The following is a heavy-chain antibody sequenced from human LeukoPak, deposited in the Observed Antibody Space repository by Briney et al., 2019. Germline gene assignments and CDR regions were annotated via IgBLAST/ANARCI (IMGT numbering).Heavy chain of an antibody. D-gene: IGHD3-10*01. Sequence: ASVKVPCKASGYTFTSYGISWVRQAPGQGLEWMGWISAYNGNTNYAQKLQGRVSMTTDTSTSTAYMELRSLRSDDTAVYYCGRTNYNPFIKSRVTISVDTSKNQFSLKLSSVTAADTAVYYCARLDYYDENPGAFDIWGQGTMVTVSS. V-gene: IGHV1-18*01. CDR2: ISAYNGNT. CDR3: GRTNYNPFIKSRVTISVDTSKNQFSLKLSSVTAADTAVYYCARLDYYDENPGAFDI. CDR1: GYTFTSYG. J-gene: IGHJ3*02.